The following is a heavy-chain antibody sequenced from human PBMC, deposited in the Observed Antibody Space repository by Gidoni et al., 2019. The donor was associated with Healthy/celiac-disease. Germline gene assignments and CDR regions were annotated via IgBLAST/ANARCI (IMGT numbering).Heavy chain of an antibody. CDR2: IWYDGSNI. CDR1: GFTISRCG. CDR3: ARDLSARDSSGCDY. D-gene: IGHD3-22*01. V-gene: IGHV3-33*01. Sequence: QVQLVASGGGVVKTGRSLRPSCAASGFTISRCGMHCVRQAPGKRLEWVAVIWYDGSNIYYAYSVKGRFTISRDNSKNTRYLQMNSWRAEDTAVYYCARDLSARDSSGCDYWGQGTLVTVSS. J-gene: IGHJ4*02.